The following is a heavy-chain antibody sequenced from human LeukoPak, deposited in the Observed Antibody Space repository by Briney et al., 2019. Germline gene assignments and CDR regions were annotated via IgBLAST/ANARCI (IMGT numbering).Heavy chain of an antibody. CDR2: ISGSGGST. CDR1: GFTFSSYA. Sequence: PGGSLRLSCAASGFTFSSYAMSWARQAPGKGLEWVSAISGSGGSTYYADSVKGRFTISRDNFKNTLYLQMNSLRAEDTAVYYCAKAVQRVAATGWDYWGQGTLVTVSS. J-gene: IGHJ4*02. V-gene: IGHV3-23*01. D-gene: IGHD2-15*01. CDR3: AKAVQRVAATGWDY.